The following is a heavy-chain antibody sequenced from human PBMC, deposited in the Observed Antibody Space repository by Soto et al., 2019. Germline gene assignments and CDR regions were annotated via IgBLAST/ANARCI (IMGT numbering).Heavy chain of an antibody. CDR3: ARDLSSYYDRSGRYFDY. J-gene: IGHJ4*02. Sequence: GGSLRLSCAASGFTFRSYSMNWVRQAPGKGLEWVSSISSSSSYMYYADPVKGRYTISRDNAKNSLYLQMNSLRAEDTAVYYCARDLSSYYDRSGRYFDYWGQGTRVTVSS. D-gene: IGHD3-22*01. CDR1: GFTFRSYS. V-gene: IGHV3-21*01. CDR2: ISSSSSYM.